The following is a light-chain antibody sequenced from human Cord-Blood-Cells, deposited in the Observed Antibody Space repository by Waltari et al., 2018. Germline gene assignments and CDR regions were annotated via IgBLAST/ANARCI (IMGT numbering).Light chain of an antibody. V-gene: IGLV3-1*01. CDR1: KLGDKY. Sequence: SYELTQPPSVSVSPGQTASITCSGDKLGDKYACWYQQKPGQSPVLVIYEGSKRPSGSPGLFSGSNSGNTATLTISGTQAMDEADYYCQAWDSSTVVFGGGTKLTVL. J-gene: IGLJ2*01. CDR2: EGS. CDR3: QAWDSSTVV.